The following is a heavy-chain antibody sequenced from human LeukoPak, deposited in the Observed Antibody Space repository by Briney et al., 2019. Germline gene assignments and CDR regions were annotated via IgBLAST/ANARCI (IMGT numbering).Heavy chain of an antibody. V-gene: IGHV4-59*01. CDR2: IYYSGST. J-gene: IGHJ4*02. Sequence: MTSETLSLTCTVSGGSISSYYWSWIRQPPGKGLEWIGYIYYSGSTNYNPSLKSRVTISVDTSKNQFSLKLNYVTAADTAVYYCALGERGFDSWGQGTLVTVSS. CDR1: GGSISSYY. CDR3: ALGERGFDS.